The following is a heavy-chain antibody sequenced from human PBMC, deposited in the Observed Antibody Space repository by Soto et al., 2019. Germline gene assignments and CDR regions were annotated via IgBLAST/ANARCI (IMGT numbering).Heavy chain of an antibody. CDR3: ARERLAVAGKGGWCDP. D-gene: IGHD6-19*01. Sequence: PSETLSLPCTLSATSIIRSSYYWGWIRQPPGKGLEWVGSIKYSGSTYYNPSLKGRVTISADTSKNQFSLKLRSVTAADTAVYYCARERLAVAGKGGWCDPWGQETLVTVSS. J-gene: IGHJ5*02. CDR2: IKYSGST. V-gene: IGHV4-39*02. CDR1: ATSIIRSSYY.